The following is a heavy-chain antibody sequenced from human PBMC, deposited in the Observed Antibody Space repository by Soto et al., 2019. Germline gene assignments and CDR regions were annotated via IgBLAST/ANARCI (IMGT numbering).Heavy chain of an antibody. J-gene: IGHJ4*02. CDR3: GRPGNSLDY. CDR1: GFSFRDYY. V-gene: IGHV3-11*01. CDR2: ISSGDNTI. Sequence: QVQLVESGGGLVKPGGSLRLSCAASGFSFRDYYMSWIRQAPGKGLEWVSYISSGDNTIYYADSVKGRFTISRDDAKQSLYLQMNSLRADDTAVYYCGRPGNSLDYWGQGTLVTVSS. D-gene: IGHD4-4*01.